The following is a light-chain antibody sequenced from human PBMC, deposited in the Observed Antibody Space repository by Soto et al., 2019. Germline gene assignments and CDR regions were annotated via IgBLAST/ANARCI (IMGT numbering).Light chain of an antibody. J-gene: IGLJ2*01. V-gene: IGLV2-23*02. CDR2: EVN. Sequence: QSALTQPASVSGSPGQSITISCTGSSNNIGGYSLVSWYQQSPGKVPKLLIFEVNKRPSGVSDRFSGSKSGDTASLTISGLQAEDEADYYCCSYAGSVVFGGGTKFTVL. CDR3: CSYAGSVV. CDR1: SNNIGGYSL.